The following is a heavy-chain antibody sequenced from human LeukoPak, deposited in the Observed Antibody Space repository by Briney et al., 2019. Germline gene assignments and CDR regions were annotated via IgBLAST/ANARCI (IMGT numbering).Heavy chain of an antibody. CDR1: GFTFSSYA. CDR2: ISGSGGST. CDR3: AKDLSGYYYGDDY. Sequence: GGSLRLSCAASGFTFSSYAMSWVRQAPGKGLEWVSAISGSGGSTYYADSVKGRFTISGDNSKNTLYLQMNSLRAEDTAVYYCAKDLSGYYYGDDYWGQGTLVTVSS. V-gene: IGHV3-23*01. D-gene: IGHD3-22*01. J-gene: IGHJ4*02.